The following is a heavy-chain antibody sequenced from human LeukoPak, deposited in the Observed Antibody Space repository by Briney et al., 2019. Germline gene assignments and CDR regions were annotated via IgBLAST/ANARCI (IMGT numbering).Heavy chain of an antibody. CDR2: MNPNSGNT. J-gene: IGHJ4*02. V-gene: IGHV1-8*01. CDR1: GYTFTSYD. D-gene: IGHD5-12*01. Sequence: ASVKVSCKASGYTFTSYDIDWLRQATGQGLEWMGWMNPNSGNTGYAQKFQGRVTMTRNTSMSTAYMELSSLRSEDTAVYYCAIRTPVDIVATLGERVKKGLDYWGQGTLVTVSS. CDR3: AIRTPVDIVATLGERVKKGLDY.